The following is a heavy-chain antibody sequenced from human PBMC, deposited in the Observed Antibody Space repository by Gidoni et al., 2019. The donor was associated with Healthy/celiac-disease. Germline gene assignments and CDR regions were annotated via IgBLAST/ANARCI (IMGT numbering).Heavy chain of an antibody. D-gene: IGHD6-6*01. V-gene: IGHV4-39*01. J-gene: IGHJ4*02. Sequence: LQLHDAGPGLVEPSETLSPTPTVSGGSLSRSRFYWGWIRPPPGKGLEWIGSIYYSGSTYYNPSLKSRVTISVDTSKNQFSLKLSSVTAADTAVYYCASRASFEGSSSVGDDYWGQGTLVTVSS. CDR3: ASRASFEGSSSVGDDY. CDR1: GGSLSRSRFY. CDR2: IYYSGST.